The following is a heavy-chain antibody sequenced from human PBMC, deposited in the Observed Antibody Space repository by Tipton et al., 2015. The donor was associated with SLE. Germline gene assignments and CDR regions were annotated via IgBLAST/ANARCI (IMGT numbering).Heavy chain of an antibody. J-gene: IGHJ5*02. CDR2: IDFSGSP. CDR3: ARERGERYTSRIDL. CDR1: GDSIGRSDYY. V-gene: IGHV4-39*06. D-gene: IGHD3-16*01. Sequence: TLSLTCLLSGDSIGRSDYYWGWFRQPPGKGLEWIGNIDFSGSPNYKATLKSRLAISVDTAKNHFTLKMTSVTAADTAVYYCARERGERYTSRIDLWGQGTLVTVSS.